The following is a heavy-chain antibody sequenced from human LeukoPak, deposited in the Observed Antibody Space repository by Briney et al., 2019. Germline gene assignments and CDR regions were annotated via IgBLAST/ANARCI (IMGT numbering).Heavy chain of an antibody. J-gene: IGHJ3*02. D-gene: IGHD2-2*02. V-gene: IGHV4-59*13. Sequence: SETLSLTCTVSGGSISSYYWCWRRQPRGKGVEWIGYIYYSGSTNYNPSLKSRVTISVDTSKNQFSLKLSSVTAADTAVYYCARADIVVVPAAIWYAFDIWGQGTMVTVSS. CDR3: ARADIVVVPAAIWYAFDI. CDR2: IYYSGST. CDR1: GGSISSYY.